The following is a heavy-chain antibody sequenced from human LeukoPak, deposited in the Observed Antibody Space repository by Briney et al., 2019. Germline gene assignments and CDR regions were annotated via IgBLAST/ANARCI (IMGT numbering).Heavy chain of an antibody. CDR3: AREGADSSGPHFDY. Sequence: ASVKVSCKASGYTFTGYYMHWVRQAPGQGLAWMGWINPNSGGTNYAQKFQGRVTMTRDTSISTAYMELSRLRSDDTAVYYCAREGADSSGPHFDYWGQGTLVTVSS. J-gene: IGHJ4*02. CDR1: GYTFTGYY. CDR2: INPNSGGT. V-gene: IGHV1-2*02. D-gene: IGHD3-22*01.